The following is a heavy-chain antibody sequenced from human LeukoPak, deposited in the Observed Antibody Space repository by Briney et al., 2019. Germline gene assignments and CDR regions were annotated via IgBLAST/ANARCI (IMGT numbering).Heavy chain of an antibody. V-gene: IGHV1-2*02. Sequence: VASVKVSCKASGYTFTGYYMHWARQAPGQGLEWMGWINPNSGGTNYAQKFQGRVTMTRDTSISTAYMELSRLRPDDTAVYYCARDRGMIVVDPFDYWGQGTLVTVSS. D-gene: IGHD3-22*01. CDR1: GYTFTGYY. CDR2: INPNSGGT. CDR3: ARDRGMIVVDPFDY. J-gene: IGHJ4*02.